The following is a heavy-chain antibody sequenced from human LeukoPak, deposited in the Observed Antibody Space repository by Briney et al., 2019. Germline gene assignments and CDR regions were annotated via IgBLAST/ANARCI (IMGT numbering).Heavy chain of an antibody. CDR2: ISWNSGSI. CDR1: GFTFDDYA. Sequence: GGSLRLSCAASGFTFDDYAMHWVRHAPGKGLEWVSGISWNSGSIGYADSVKGRFTISRDNAENSLYLQMNSLRAEDTALYYCATASRTSASFWGQGILVTVSS. D-gene: IGHD3/OR15-3a*01. V-gene: IGHV3-9*01. CDR3: ATASRTSASF. J-gene: IGHJ4*02.